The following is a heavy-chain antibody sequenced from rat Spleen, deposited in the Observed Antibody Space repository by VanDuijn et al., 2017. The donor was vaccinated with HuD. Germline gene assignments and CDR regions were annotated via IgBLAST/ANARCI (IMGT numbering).Heavy chain of an antibody. CDR2: ITNTGGST. CDR1: GFTFSRNG. V-gene: IGHV5-31*01. Sequence: EVQLVESGGGLVQPGRSLKLSCAASGFTFSRNGMAWVRQAPTKGLEWVASITNTGGSTYYPDSVKGRFTISRDNAKSTLYLQMNSLRSEDTATYDCTREGYYDGTYYDRVMDAWGQGASVTVSS. J-gene: IGHJ4*01. D-gene: IGHD1-12*02. CDR3: TREGYYDGTYYDRVMDA.